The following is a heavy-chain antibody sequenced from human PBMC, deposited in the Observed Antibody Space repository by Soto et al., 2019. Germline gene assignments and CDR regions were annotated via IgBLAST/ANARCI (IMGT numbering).Heavy chain of an antibody. D-gene: IGHD3-3*01. CDR2: ISYDGSNK. J-gene: IGHJ6*03. CDR3: AKDWVYYDFWSGYYSDYYYYMDV. CDR1: GFTFSSYG. Sequence: GGSLRLSCAASGFTFSSYGMHWVRQAPGKGLEWVAVISYDGSNKYYADSVKGRFTISRDNSKNTLYLQMNSLRAEDTAVYYCAKDWVYYDFWSGYYSDYYYYMDVWGKGTTVTVSS. V-gene: IGHV3-30*18.